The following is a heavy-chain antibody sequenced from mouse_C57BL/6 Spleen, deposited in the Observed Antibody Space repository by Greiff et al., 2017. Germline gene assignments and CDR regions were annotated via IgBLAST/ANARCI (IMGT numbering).Heavy chain of an antibody. D-gene: IGHD1-1*01. Sequence: VQLQQPGAELVKPGASVKMSCKASGYTFTSYWITWVKQRPGQGLEWIGDIYPGSGSTNYNEKFKSKATLTVDTSSSTAYMQLSSLTSEDSAVYYCARDPSFITTVVGYWGQGTTLTVSS. J-gene: IGHJ2*01. CDR3: ARDPSFITTVVGY. CDR2: IYPGSGST. CDR1: GYTFTSYW. V-gene: IGHV1-55*01.